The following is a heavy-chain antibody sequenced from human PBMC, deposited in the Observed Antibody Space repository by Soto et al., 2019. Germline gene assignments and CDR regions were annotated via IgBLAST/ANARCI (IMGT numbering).Heavy chain of an antibody. V-gene: IGHV5-51*01. CDR1: GYSFTSYW. Sequence: PGESLKISCNGSGYSFTSYWIGWVRQMPGKGLEWMGIIYPGDSDTRYSPSFQGQVTISADKPISTAYLQWSSLKASDTAMYYCARGSNDFSYYQYGMDVWGQGTTVTVS. CDR3: ARGSNDFSYYQYGMDV. D-gene: IGHD3-3*01. J-gene: IGHJ6*02. CDR2: IYPGDSDT.